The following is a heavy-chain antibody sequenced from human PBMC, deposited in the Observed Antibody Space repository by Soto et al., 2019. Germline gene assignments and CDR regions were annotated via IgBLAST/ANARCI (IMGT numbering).Heavy chain of an antibody. CDR2: IYYSGST. Sequence: SETLSLTCTVSGGSISSYYWSWIRQPPGKGLEWIGYIYYSGSTNYNPSLKSRVTISVDTSKNQFSLKLSSVTAADTAVYYCARRGSGSYSDYWGQGTXVTVSS. V-gene: IGHV4-59*08. CDR1: GGSISSYY. D-gene: IGHD3-10*01. CDR3: ARRGSGSYSDY. J-gene: IGHJ4*02.